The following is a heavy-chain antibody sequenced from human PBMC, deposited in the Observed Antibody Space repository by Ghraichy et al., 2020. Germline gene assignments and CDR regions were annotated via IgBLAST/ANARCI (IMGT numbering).Heavy chain of an antibody. CDR2: ISGSGGST. CDR1: GFTFSSYA. V-gene: IGHV3-23*01. CDR3: AKQKPFTISRLYYMDV. J-gene: IGHJ6*03. Sequence: GGSLRLSCAASGFTFSSYAMSWVRQAPGKGLEWVSAISGSGGSTYYADSVKGRFTISRDNSKNTLYLQMNSLRAEDTAVYYCAKQKPFTISRLYYMDVWGKGTTVTVSS. D-gene: IGHD3-3*01.